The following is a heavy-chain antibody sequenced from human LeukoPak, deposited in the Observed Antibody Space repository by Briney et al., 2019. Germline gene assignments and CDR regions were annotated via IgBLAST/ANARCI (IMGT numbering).Heavy chain of an antibody. CDR3: ARVTIFGVVIIPKFDAFDI. J-gene: IGHJ3*02. CDR1: GGSISSSSYY. V-gene: IGHV4-39*01. D-gene: IGHD3-3*01. CDR2: IYCSGST. Sequence: SETLSLTCTVSGGSISSSSYYWGWIRQPPGKGLEWIGSIYCSGSTYYNPSLKSRVTISVDTSKNQFSLKLSSVTAADTAVYYCARVTIFGVVIIPKFDAFDIWGQGTMVTVSS.